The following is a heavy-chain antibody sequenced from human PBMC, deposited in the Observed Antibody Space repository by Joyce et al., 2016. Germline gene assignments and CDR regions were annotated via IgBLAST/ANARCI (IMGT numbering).Heavy chain of an antibody. J-gene: IGHJ4*02. V-gene: IGHV2-5*02. CDR2: IFWDDDK. Sequence: QITLREPGPTVVQPTQTLTLPCTFSGFSLTTGSSVAWIRQPPGKALEWLALIFWDDDKWYSRSRKSKLTITKDTSKDQVVLIMAHMDPVDTATYYCGVRGCGGITGDDCWGQGTLVTVTS. CDR3: GVRGCGGITGDDC. D-gene: IGHD1-14*01. CDR1: GFSLTTGSS.